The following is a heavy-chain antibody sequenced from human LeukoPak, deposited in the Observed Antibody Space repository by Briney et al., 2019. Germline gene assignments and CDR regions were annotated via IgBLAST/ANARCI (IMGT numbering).Heavy chain of an antibody. D-gene: IGHD2-2*01. V-gene: IGHV4-39*07. CDR1: GGSISSSNYY. J-gene: IGHJ3*02. CDR2: IYYIGST. CDR3: AREGYCSSTSCSTGAFDI. Sequence: PSETLSLTCTVSGGSISSSNYYWGWIRQSPGKGLEFIGSIYYIGSTHYNPSLKSRVTISADTSKNQFSLRLSSVTAADTAVYYCAREGYCSSTSCSTGAFDIWGQGTMVTVSS.